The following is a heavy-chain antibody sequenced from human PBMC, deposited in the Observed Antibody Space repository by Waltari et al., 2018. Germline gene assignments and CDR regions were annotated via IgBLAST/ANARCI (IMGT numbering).Heavy chain of an antibody. Sequence: QVQLVQSGAEVKKPGSSVKVSCKAYGGTFTNSVISWVRQAPGQGLEWMGGIIPIFGTPKYAQKFQGRVTIIADESTSTVYMELSSLRSEDTAVYYCARSYYYDRIGDYPSLGAFDYWGQGTLVTVSS. CDR1: GGTFTNSV. D-gene: IGHD3-22*01. CDR2: IIPIFGTP. J-gene: IGHJ4*02. CDR3: ARSYYYDRIGDYPSLGAFDY. V-gene: IGHV1-69*12.